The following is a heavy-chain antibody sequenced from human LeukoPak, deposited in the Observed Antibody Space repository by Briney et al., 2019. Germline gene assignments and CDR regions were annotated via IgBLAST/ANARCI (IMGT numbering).Heavy chain of an antibody. CDR3: ARGPDTAMVKYYYYMDV. D-gene: IGHD5-18*01. Sequence: SETLSLTCAVCGGSFSGYYWSWIRQPPGKGLEWIGEINHSGSTNYNPSLKSRVTISVDASKNQFSLKLSSVTAADTAVYYCARGPDTAMVKYYYYMDVWGKGTTVTVSS. V-gene: IGHV4-34*01. J-gene: IGHJ6*03. CDR2: INHSGST. CDR1: GGSFSGYY.